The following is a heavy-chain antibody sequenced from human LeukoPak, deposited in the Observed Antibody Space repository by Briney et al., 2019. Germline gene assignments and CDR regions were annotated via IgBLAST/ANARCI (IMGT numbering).Heavy chain of an antibody. Sequence: PGGSLRLSCAASGFTFSDYYMSWVRQAPGKGLEWVANIKQDGSEKYYVDSVKGRFTISRDNAKNSLYLQMNSLRAEDTAVYYCARVPRYYDFSYMDVWGKRTTVTLSS. J-gene: IGHJ6*03. D-gene: IGHD3-3*01. CDR1: GFTFSDYY. V-gene: IGHV3-7*01. CDR2: IKQDGSEK. CDR3: ARVPRYYDFSYMDV.